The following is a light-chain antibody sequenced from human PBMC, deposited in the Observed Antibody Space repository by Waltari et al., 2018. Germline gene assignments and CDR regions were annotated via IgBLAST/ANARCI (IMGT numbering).Light chain of an antibody. V-gene: IGLV1-47*01. Sequence: QSVLTQPPSVSGAPGQSVPISCSGSSPNIGRNLVDWYQQLSGTAPKLLIYRNNQRPSGVPDRLSGSKSGTSASLAISGLRAEDEGDYYCATWDDLLSAWVFGGGTKLTVL. CDR1: SPNIGRNL. CDR3: ATWDDLLSAWV. J-gene: IGLJ3*02. CDR2: RNN.